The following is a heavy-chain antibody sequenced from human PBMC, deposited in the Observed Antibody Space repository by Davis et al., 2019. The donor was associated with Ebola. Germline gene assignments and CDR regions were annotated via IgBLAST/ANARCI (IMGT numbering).Heavy chain of an antibody. V-gene: IGHV4-59*01. J-gene: IGHJ5*02. Sequence: SETLSLTCTVSGGSISSYYWSWIRQPPGKGLEWIGYIYYSGSTNYNPSLKSRVTISVDTSKNQFSLKLSSVTAANTAVYYCARGGYDFWSGYPDHFDPWGQGTLVTVSS. CDR3: ARGGYDFWSGYPDHFDP. CDR1: GGSISSYY. D-gene: IGHD3-3*01. CDR2: IYYSGST.